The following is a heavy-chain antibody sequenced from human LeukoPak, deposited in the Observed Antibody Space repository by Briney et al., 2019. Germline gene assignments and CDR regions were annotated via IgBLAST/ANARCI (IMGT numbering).Heavy chain of an antibody. CDR3: TRDISTILLWVGEPHAFDI. CDR1: GYTFTSYA. CDR2: INAGTGDT. J-gene: IGHJ3*02. Sequence: ASVKVSCKASGYTFTSYAMHWVRQAPGQRLEWMGWINAGTGDTGYSPKFQGRVTITRDTSATTAYMVLSSLRSEDTAMYYCTRDISTILLWVGEPHAFDIWGQGTMVTVSS. V-gene: IGHV1-3*01. D-gene: IGHD3-10*01.